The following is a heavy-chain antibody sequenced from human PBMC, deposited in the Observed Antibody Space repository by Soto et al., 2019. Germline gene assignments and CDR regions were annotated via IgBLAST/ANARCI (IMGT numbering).Heavy chain of an antibody. CDR2: ISAYNGNT. CDR1: GYTFTSYG. D-gene: IGHD3-22*01. J-gene: IGHJ4*02. V-gene: IGHV1-18*04. CDR3: AKGRSSMIVAVMDY. Sequence: ASVKVSCKASGYTFTSYGISWVRQAPGQGLEWMGWISAYNGNTNYAQKLQGRVTMTTDTSTGTAYMELRSLRPEDTALYYCAKGRSSMIVAVMDYWGQGTPVTVSS.